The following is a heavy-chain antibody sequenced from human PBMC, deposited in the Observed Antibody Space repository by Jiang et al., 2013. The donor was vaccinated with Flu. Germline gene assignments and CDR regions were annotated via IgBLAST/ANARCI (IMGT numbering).Heavy chain of an antibody. D-gene: IGHD5-24*01. Sequence: SGAEVKKPGSSVKVSCKASGGTFSNYPISWVRQTPGQGLEWMGRIIPFYGLTNYAQKFRGRVTITADKSTSTAYMELISLRSGDTAVYYCAREIAELPTSDIDYYYFGMDVWAKGTPVTVSS. CDR2: IIPFYGLT. CDR3: AREIAELPTSDIDYYYFGMDV. V-gene: IGHV1-69*04. CDR1: GGTFSNYP. J-gene: IGHJ6*04.